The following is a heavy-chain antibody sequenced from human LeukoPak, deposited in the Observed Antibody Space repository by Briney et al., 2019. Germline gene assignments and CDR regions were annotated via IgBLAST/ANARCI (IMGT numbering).Heavy chain of an antibody. J-gene: IGHJ4*02. D-gene: IGHD5-24*01. CDR3: AKARRRDGYNYSDY. CDR2: ISGSGSGT. V-gene: IGHV3-23*01. Sequence: PGGSLRLSCAASGFTFSSYAMSWVRQAPGKGLEWVSAISGSGSGTYYADSVKGRFTISRDNSENTLYLQMNSLTADDTAMYYCAKARRRDGYNYSDYWGQGTLVTVSS. CDR1: GFTFSSYA.